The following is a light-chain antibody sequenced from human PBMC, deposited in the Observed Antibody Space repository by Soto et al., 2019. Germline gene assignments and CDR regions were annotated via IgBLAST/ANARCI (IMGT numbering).Light chain of an antibody. CDR3: QQRSTWPPFT. CDR2: DAS. J-gene: IGKJ3*01. CDR1: QSVSSY. V-gene: IGKV3-11*01. Sequence: EIVLTQSPATPSLSPGERATLSCRASQSVSSYLAWYQQKPGQAPRLLIYDASNRATGIPARFSGSGSGTDFTLTISSLEPEDFAVYYCQQRSTWPPFTFGPGTKVDIK.